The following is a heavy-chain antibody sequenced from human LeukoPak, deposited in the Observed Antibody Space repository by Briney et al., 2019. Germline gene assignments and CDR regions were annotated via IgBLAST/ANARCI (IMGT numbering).Heavy chain of an antibody. CDR3: ARRAGPKGIDP. CDR2: IYFSGNT. J-gene: IGHJ5*02. Sequence: SETLFLTCTVSGDSITSTSYYWGWIRQPPGKGLEWIGNIYFSGNTFYNPSLKSRVTISADTSKNQFSLKLSSVTAADTAVYYCARRAGPKGIDPWGQGTLVTVSS. V-gene: IGHV4-39*07. CDR1: GDSITSTSYY.